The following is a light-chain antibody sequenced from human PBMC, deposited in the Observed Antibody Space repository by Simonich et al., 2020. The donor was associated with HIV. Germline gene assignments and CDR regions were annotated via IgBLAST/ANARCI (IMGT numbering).Light chain of an antibody. J-gene: IGKJ2*01. CDR1: QTVYSTY. Sequence: EIVLTQSPGTLSLSPGERAPLSCRASQTVYSTYLTWYQQRPGQAPRLLIYISSSRATGIPDRFSGSGSGTDFTLTISRLEPEDFATYYCQQSYSTPMYTFGQGTKLEI. CDR3: QQSYSTPMYT. CDR2: ISS. V-gene: IGKV3-20*01.